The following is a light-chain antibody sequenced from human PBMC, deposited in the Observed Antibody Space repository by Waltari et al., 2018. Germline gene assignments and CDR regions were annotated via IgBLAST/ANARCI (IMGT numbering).Light chain of an antibody. J-gene: IGLJ2*01. CDR2: SNN. Sequence: QSVLTQPLSASGTPGQRVTISCSGSSSNIGSNTVNWYQQPPGTAPKLLIYSNNQRPSGVPDRFSGSKSGTSASLAISGLQSEDEADYYCAAWDDSLNVVFGGGTKLTVL. CDR3: AAWDDSLNVV. CDR1: SSNIGSNT. V-gene: IGLV1-44*01.